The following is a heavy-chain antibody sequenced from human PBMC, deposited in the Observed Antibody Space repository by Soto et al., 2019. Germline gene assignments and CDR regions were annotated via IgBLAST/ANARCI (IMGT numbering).Heavy chain of an antibody. J-gene: IGHJ4*02. CDR2: ISNSGDYI. D-gene: IGHD2-2*01. V-gene: IGHV3-21*01. CDR1: GSSLRTYE. Sequence: SRRLSGTASGSSLRTYEMNWVRQAPGKGLEWVSSISNSGDYIYYADSVQGRFTISRDNAKNSLYLQMNSLRAEDTAVYFCARDESAGSSIRYWGQG. CDR3: ARDESAGSSIRY.